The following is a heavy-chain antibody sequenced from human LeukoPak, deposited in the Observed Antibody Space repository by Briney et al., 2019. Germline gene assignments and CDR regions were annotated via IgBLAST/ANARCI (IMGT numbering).Heavy chain of an antibody. D-gene: IGHD5-18*01. CDR2: ISSNGGST. V-gene: IGHV3-64*01. CDR3: ARADVDTAMVDYFDY. CDR1: GFTFSSYA. Sequence: GGSLRLSCAASGFTFSSYAMHWVRQAPGKGLEYVSAISSNGGSTYYANSVKGRFTISRDNSKNTLYLQMGSLRAEDTAVYYCARADVDTAMVDYFDYWGQGTLVTVSS. J-gene: IGHJ4*02.